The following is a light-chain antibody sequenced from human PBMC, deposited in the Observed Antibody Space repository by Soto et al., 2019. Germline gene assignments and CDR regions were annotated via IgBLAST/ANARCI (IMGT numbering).Light chain of an antibody. CDR3: SSYTSSSLVV. Sequence: QSVLTQPASVSGSPGQSITISCTGTSSDVGGYNYVSWYQQHPGKAPKLMIYDVSNRPSGVSNRFSGSKSGNTASLTISGLQAEDEADYYCSSYTSSSLVVFGGRTKLTVL. CDR2: DVS. J-gene: IGLJ2*01. CDR1: SSDVGGYNY. V-gene: IGLV2-14*01.